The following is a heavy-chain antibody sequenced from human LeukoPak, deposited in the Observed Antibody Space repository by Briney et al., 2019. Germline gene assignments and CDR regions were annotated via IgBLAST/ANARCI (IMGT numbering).Heavy chain of an antibody. Sequence: ASVKVSCKASGYTFTSYGISWVRQAPGQGLEWMGWISAYNGNTNYAQKLQGRVTITADESTSTAYMELSSLRSEDTAVYYCARTSIAARPSPIWFDPWGQGTLVTVSS. D-gene: IGHD6-6*01. CDR1: GYTFTSYG. J-gene: IGHJ5*02. CDR2: ISAYNGNT. V-gene: IGHV1-18*01. CDR3: ARTSIAARPSPIWFDP.